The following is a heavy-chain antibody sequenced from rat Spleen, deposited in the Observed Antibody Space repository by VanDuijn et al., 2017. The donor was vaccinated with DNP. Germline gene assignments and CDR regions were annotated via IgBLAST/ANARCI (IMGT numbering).Heavy chain of an antibody. CDR2: INKDSSTI. CDR1: GFNFNDYW. Sequence: EVKLVESGGGLVQPGRSLKLSCAASGFNFNDYWMGWVRQAPGKGLEWIGEINKDSSTINCNPTLKEKFTISRDNAQNSLYLQMSKLGSEDTATYYCAKGPNYGGDSDYFDYWGQGTMVTVSS. CDR3: AKGPNYGGDSDYFDY. J-gene: IGHJ2*01. V-gene: IGHV4-2*01. D-gene: IGHD1-11*01.